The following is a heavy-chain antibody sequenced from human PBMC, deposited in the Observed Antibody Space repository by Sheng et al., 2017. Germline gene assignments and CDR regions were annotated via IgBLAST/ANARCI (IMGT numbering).Heavy chain of an antibody. CDR3: ARDLYSSGWYVLDH. V-gene: IGHV3-66*02. CDR1: GLTVSDNY. D-gene: IGHD6-19*01. J-gene: IGHJ4*02. CDR2: IYPGEST. Sequence: VQLVESGGGLLQPGGSLRISCAVSGLTVSDNYMTWVRQAPGKGLEWVSIIYPGESTYYAKSVEGRFTFSRDDSKGILYLQMNNLRAEDTAIYYCARDLYSSGWYVLDHWGQGTLVTVSS.